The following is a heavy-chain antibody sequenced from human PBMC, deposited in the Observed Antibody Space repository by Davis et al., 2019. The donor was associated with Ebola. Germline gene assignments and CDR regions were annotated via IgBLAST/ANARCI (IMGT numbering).Heavy chain of an antibody. V-gene: IGHV1-69*13. CDR1: GYTFTGYY. J-gene: IGHJ4*02. D-gene: IGHD2-21*02. Sequence: SVKVSCKASGYTFTGYYMHWVRQAPGQGLEWMGGIIPIFGTANYAQKFQGRVTITADESTSTAYMELSRLRSDDTAVYYCARGAAYCGGDCYSFDYWGQGTLVTVSS. CDR3: ARGAAYCGGDCYSFDY. CDR2: IIPIFGTA.